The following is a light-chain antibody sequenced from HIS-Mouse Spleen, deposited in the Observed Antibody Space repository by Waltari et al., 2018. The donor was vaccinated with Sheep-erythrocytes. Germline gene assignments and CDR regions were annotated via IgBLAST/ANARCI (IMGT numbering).Light chain of an antibody. Sequence: SYELTQPPSVSESPGQTASITCSGDKLGDKYACWYQQKPGQSPVLVIYQDSKRPSGIPGRFSGSNSGNTATLTIGGTQAMDEADYYCQAWDSSTAWVFGGGTKLTVL. V-gene: IGLV3-1*01. CDR3: QAWDSSTAWV. CDR1: KLGDKY. J-gene: IGLJ3*02. CDR2: QDS.